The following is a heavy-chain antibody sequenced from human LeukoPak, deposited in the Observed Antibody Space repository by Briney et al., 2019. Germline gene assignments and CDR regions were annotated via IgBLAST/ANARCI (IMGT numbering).Heavy chain of an antibody. CDR2: ISSSSSYI. Sequence: TGGSLRLSCAASGFTFSSYSMNWVRQAPGKGLEWVSSISSSSSYIYYADSVKGRFTISRDNAKNSLYLQMNSLRAEDTAVYYCARGGEMATTAPFDYWGQGTLVTVSS. V-gene: IGHV3-21*01. J-gene: IGHJ4*02. D-gene: IGHD5-24*01. CDR3: ARGGEMATTAPFDY. CDR1: GFTFSSYS.